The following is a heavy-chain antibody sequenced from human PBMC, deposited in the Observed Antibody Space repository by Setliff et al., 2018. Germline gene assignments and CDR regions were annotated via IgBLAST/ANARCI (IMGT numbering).Heavy chain of an antibody. J-gene: IGHJ4*02. CDR2: INPSGGLT. V-gene: IGHV1-46*03. Sequence: ASVKVSCKASGYTLSKYYMHWVRQAPGQGLEWMGIINPSGGLTKYAQKFQGRVTMTSDTSTNTVYLEVSSLRSEDTAVYYCAREGPSMVTAPGRSGYVDWGQGALVTVSS. CDR3: AREGPSMVTAPGRSGYVD. CDR1: GYTLSKYY. D-gene: IGHD3-22*01.